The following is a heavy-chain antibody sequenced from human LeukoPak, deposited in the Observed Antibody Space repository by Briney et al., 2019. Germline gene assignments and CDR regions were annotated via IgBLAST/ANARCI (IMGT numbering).Heavy chain of an antibody. CDR1: GFTVSSNY. J-gene: IGHJ4*02. Sequence: PGGSLRLSCAASGFTVSSNYMSWVRQAPGKGLEWVSVIYSGGSTYYADSVKGRFTISRDNSKNTLYLQMNSLRAEDTAVYYCAKPVTGSIFDYWGRGTLVTVSS. CDR2: IYSGGST. CDR3: AKPVTGSIFDY. V-gene: IGHV3-53*01. D-gene: IGHD6-19*01.